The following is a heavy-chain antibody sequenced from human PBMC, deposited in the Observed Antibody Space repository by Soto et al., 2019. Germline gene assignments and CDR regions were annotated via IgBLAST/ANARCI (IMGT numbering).Heavy chain of an antibody. V-gene: IGHV4-4*02. CDR3: ASLSGTTFGFDY. CDR2: IYHGGST. J-gene: IGHJ4*02. D-gene: IGHD1-1*01. CDR1: GGSIAIPNW. Sequence: PSETLSLTCAVSGGSIAIPNWCSCVRQSPGKGLEWMGEIYHGGSTQYNPYLKSRLTISVDKSSNQFYLRLISVTAADTAVYYCASLSGTTFGFDYWGRGTLVTVSS.